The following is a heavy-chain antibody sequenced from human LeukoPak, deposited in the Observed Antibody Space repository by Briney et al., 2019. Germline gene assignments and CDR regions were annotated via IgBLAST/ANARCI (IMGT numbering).Heavy chain of an antibody. D-gene: IGHD6-13*01. CDR3: ARKGRIAAAGLYNWFDP. J-gene: IGHJ5*02. Sequence: GESLKISCKGSGYSFTSYWIGWVRQMPGKGLEWMGIIYPGDSDTRYSPSFQGQVTISADKSISTAYLQWSSLKASDTAMYYCARKGRIAAAGLYNWFDPWGQGTLVTVSS. CDR2: IYPGDSDT. V-gene: IGHV5-51*01. CDR1: GYSFTSYW.